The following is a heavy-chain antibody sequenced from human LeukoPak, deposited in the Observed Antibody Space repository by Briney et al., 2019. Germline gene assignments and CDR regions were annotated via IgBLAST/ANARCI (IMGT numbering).Heavy chain of an antibody. Sequence: PGGSLRLSCAASGFTFSTYSMNWVRQAPGKGLEWVSYISSGSSTIYCADSVKGRFTISRDNAKNSLYLQMNSLRGEDTAVYYCARDATRIVDYWGQGTLVTVSS. J-gene: IGHJ4*02. CDR2: ISSGSSTI. CDR3: ARDATRIVDY. CDR1: GFTFSTYS. V-gene: IGHV3-48*01. D-gene: IGHD5-12*01.